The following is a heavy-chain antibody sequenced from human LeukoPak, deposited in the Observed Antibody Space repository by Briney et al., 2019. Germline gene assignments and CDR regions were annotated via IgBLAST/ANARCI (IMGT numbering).Heavy chain of an antibody. J-gene: IGHJ4*02. D-gene: IGHD6-13*01. CDR3: ARVGSSSWSAINFDY. CDR2: ITPNSGGT. V-gene: IGHV1-2*06. CDR1: GYTFTCYY. Sequence: ASVKVSCKASGYTFTCYYMHWVRQAPGQGLEWMGRITPNSGGTNYAQKFQGRVTITRDTSISTAYMELSRLRSDDTAVYYCARVGSSSWSAINFDYWGQGTLVTVSS.